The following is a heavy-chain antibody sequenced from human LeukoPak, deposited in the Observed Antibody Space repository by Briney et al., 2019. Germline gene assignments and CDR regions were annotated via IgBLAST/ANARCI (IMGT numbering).Heavy chain of an antibody. CDR1: GFTFPDYY. J-gene: IGHJ4*02. Sequence: GASVNVSCKSSGFTFPDYYIHWVRQAPGQGLEWMGSIHPKSGGTKYAQKFQGRVTVTRDTSISATYMELSRLTSDDTAVYYCARDPPAAGSTEFDFWGQGTLVTVSS. CDR2: IHPKSGGT. CDR3: ARDPPAAGSTEFDF. D-gene: IGHD6-13*01. V-gene: IGHV1-2*02.